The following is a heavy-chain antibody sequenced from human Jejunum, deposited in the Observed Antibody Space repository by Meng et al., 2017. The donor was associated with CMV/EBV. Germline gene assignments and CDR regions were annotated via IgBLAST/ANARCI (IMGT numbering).Heavy chain of an antibody. CDR3: ARNGYYSLDY. V-gene: IGHV4-59*01. CDR1: GGSISTYY. CDR2: VSDTGST. Sequence: SLTCTVSGGSISTYYWSWIRQPPGKGLEWIGYVSDTGSTHYNPSLKSRVTMSVDTSKNQISLELTSVTAADTAVYYCARNGYYSLDYWSQGALVTVSS. J-gene: IGHJ4*02. D-gene: IGHD3-22*01.